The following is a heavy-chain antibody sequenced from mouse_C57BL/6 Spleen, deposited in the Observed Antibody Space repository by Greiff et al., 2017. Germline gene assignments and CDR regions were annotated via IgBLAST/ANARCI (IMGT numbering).Heavy chain of an antibody. Sequence: EVQLQQSGPELVKPGASVKISCKASGYTFTDYYMNWVKQSHGKSLEWIGDINPNNGGTSYNQKFKGKATLTVDKSSSTAYMELRSLTSEDSAVYYCARSPALYGYDGYFDVWGTGTTVTVSS. V-gene: IGHV1-26*01. J-gene: IGHJ1*03. D-gene: IGHD2-2*01. CDR3: ARSPALYGYDGYFDV. CDR2: INPNNGGT. CDR1: GYTFTDYY.